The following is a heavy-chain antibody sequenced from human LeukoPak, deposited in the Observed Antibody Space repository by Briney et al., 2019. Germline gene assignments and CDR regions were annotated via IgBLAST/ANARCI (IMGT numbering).Heavy chain of an antibody. D-gene: IGHD4-11*01. J-gene: IGHJ4*02. V-gene: IGHV4-34*01. CDR3: ARGLLYSNWWIGY. CDR1: GGSFSGYY. Sequence: SETLSLTCAVYGGSFSGYYWSWIRQPPGKGLEWIGEINHSGSTNYNPSLKSRVTISADTSKNQFSLKLSSVTAADTAVYYCARGLLYSNWWIGYWGQGTLVTVSS. CDR2: INHSGST.